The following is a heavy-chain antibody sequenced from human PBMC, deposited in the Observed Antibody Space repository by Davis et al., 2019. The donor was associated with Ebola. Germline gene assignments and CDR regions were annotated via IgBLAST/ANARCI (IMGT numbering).Heavy chain of an antibody. CDR3: ARLRLRDYYYYGMDV. CDR2: IYPGDSDT. Sequence: GESLKISCKGSGYSFTSYWIGWVRQLPGKGLEWMGIIYPGDSDTRYSPSFQGQVTISADKSISTAYLQWSSLKASDTAMYYCARLRLRDYYYYGMDVWGQGTTVTVSS. V-gene: IGHV5-51*01. J-gene: IGHJ6*02. CDR1: GYSFTSYW. D-gene: IGHD5-12*01.